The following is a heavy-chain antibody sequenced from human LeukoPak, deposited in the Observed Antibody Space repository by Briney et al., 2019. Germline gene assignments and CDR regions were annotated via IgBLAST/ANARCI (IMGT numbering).Heavy chain of an antibody. CDR1: GGSIGGTSYY. Sequence: SETLSLTCTVSGGSIGGTSYYWAWLRQPPGKGPEWIGSVYHTGSTYYNPSLKSRVSISVDTSKKQFALRLSSVTAADTAVYYCARVDCSGSSCYGLDYFDFWGQGTQVRVSS. CDR3: ARVDCSGSSCYGLDYFDF. V-gene: IGHV4-39*02. D-gene: IGHD2-2*01. J-gene: IGHJ4*02. CDR2: VYHTGST.